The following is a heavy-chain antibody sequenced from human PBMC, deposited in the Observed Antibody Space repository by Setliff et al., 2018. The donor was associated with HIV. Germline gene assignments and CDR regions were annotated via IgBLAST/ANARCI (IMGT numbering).Heavy chain of an antibody. CDR1: GYTFTNYD. Sequence: GASVKVSCKASGYTFTNYDISWVRQAPGQGLEWMGCISAHNGKTNYAQTFQGRVTMASDTSTTTAYMELRTLRSDDAAVYYCARGGQSPYYYGSGSPHGPFDIWGQGTMVTVSS. J-gene: IGHJ3*02. CDR2: ISAHNGKT. CDR3: ARGGQSPYYYGSGSPHGPFDI. D-gene: IGHD3-10*01. V-gene: IGHV1-18*01.